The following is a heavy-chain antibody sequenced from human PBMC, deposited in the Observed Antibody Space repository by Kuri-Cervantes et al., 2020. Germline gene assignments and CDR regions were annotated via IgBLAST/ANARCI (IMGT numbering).Heavy chain of an antibody. D-gene: IGHD4-11*01. CDR3: ARRGTVTTFPGDY. CDR1: KFTVSDYN. V-gene: IGHV3-11*04. CDR2: ISSSGSTI. J-gene: IGHJ4*02. Sequence: GESLKISCAASKFTVSDYNMNWVRQAPGKGLEWVSYISSSGSTIYYADSVKGRFTISRDNAKNSLYLQMNSLRAEDTAVYYCARRGTVTTFPGDYWGQGTLVTVSS.